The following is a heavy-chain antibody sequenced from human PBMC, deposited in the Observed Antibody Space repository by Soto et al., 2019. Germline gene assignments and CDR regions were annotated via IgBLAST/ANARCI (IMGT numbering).Heavy chain of an antibody. CDR2: ISSSSSYT. CDR1: GFTFSSCS. D-gene: IGHD3-10*01. Sequence: EVQVVESGGGLVKPGGSLRLSCAASGFTFSSCSMNWVRQAPGKGLEWVSAISSSSSYTYYADSVKGRFTISRDNAKNSLYLQVNRLRAEDTAVYYCARDRSGSYPPGDGMDVWGQGTTVTVSS. J-gene: IGHJ6*02. V-gene: IGHV3-21*01. CDR3: ARDRSGSYPPGDGMDV.